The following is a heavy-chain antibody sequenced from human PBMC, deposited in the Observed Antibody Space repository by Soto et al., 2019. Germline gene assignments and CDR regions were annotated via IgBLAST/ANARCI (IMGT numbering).Heavy chain of an antibody. CDR1: GGSFSGYY. D-gene: IGHD3-22*01. CDR3: ARAAPGYYYDSSGSVYYFDY. CDR2: IYYSGST. J-gene: IGHJ4*02. V-gene: IGHV4-31*11. Sequence: SETLSLTCAVYGGSFSGYYWSWIRQHPGKGLEWIGYIYYSGSTYYNPSLKSRVTISVDTSKNQFSLKLSSVTAADTAVYYCARAAPGYYYDSSGSVYYFDYWGQGTLVTVSS.